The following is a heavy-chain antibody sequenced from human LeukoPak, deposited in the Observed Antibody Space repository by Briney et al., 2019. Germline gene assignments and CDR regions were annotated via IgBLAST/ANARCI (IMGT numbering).Heavy chain of an antibody. CDR1: GGSISSYY. V-gene: IGHV4-59*01. Sequence: SETLSLTCTVSGGSISSYYWSWIRQPPGKGLEWIGYIYYSGSTNYNPSLKSRVTISVDTSKNQFSLKLSSVTAADTAVYYCARTYGYNYGASQPYYFDYWGQGTLVTVSS. CDR2: IYYSGST. CDR3: ARTYGYNYGASQPYYFDY. D-gene: IGHD5-18*01. J-gene: IGHJ4*02.